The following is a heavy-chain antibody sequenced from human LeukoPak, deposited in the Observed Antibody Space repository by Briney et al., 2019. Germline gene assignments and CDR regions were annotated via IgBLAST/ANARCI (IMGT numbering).Heavy chain of an antibody. CDR1: GGLFSIYY. CDR3: ARGSKVAAANLDY. V-gene: IGHV4-59*12. Sequence: SDTLSLICTLSGGLFSIYYWICLRHPPGKALEWIAYIYYSRRANCHPSLKRRVTISVAPSKDQFSLELSSVTAADTAVYYCARGSKVAAANLDYWGQGPLVTVSS. CDR2: IYYSRRA. J-gene: IGHJ4*02. D-gene: IGHD2-15*01.